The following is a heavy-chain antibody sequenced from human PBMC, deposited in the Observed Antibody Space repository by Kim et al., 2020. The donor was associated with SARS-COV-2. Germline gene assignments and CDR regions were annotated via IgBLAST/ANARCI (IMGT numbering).Heavy chain of an antibody. CDR1: GFTFSNAW. D-gene: IGHD5-18*01. CDR3: TTESWIQLWLFGY. CDR2: IKSKTDGGTT. V-gene: IGHV3-15*01. J-gene: IGHJ4*02. Sequence: GGSLRLSCAASGFTFSNAWMSWVRQAPGKGLEWVGRIKSKTDGGTTDYAAPVKGRFTISRDDSKNTLYLQMNSLKTEDTAVYYCTTESWIQLWLFGYWGQGTLVTVSS.